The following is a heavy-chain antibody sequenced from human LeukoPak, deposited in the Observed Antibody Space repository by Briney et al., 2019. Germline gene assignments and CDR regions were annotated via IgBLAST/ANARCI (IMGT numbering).Heavy chain of an antibody. CDR1: GGSFSGYY. Sequence: SETLSLTCAVYGGSFSGYYWSWIRQPPGKGLEWIGEINHSGSTNYNPSLKSRVTISVDTSKNQFSLKLSSVTAADTAVYYCARARRITMVRGVIISTSALGYWGQGTLVTVSS. CDR2: INHSGST. J-gene: IGHJ4*02. CDR3: ARARRITMVRGVIISTSALGY. V-gene: IGHV4-34*01. D-gene: IGHD3-10*01.